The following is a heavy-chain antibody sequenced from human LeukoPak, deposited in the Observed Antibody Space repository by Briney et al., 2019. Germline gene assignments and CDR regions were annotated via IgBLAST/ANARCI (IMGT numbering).Heavy chain of an antibody. D-gene: IGHD4-23*01. J-gene: IGHJ4*02. CDR2: IIPIFGTA. V-gene: IGHV1-69*05. CDR1: GGTFSSYA. CDR3: ARGYGGNSGDYFDY. Sequence: GASVKVSCKASGGTFSSYAISWVRQAPGQGLEWMGGIIPIFGTANYAQKFQGRVTITTDESTSTAYMELSSLRSEDTAVYYCARGYGGNSGDYFDYWGQGNLVTVSS.